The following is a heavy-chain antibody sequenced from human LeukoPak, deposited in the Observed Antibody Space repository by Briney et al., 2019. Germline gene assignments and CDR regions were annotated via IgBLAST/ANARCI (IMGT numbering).Heavy chain of an antibody. Sequence: PGGSLRLSCAASGFTVSSNYMSWVRQAPGKGLEWVSVIYSGGSTYYADSVKGRFTISRDNSKNTLYLQMNSLRAEDTAVYYCARDNPNSSRYRWGQGTLVTVSS. D-gene: IGHD1-14*01. J-gene: IGHJ4*02. CDR1: GFTVSSNY. CDR3: ARDNPNSSRYR. CDR2: IYSGGST. V-gene: IGHV3-53*01.